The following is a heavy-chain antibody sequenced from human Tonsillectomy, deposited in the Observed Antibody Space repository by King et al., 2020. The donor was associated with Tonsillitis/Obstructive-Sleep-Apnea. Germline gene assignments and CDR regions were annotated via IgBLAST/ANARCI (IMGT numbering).Heavy chain of an antibody. CDR3: AKASYDFWSGYQGPLDY. CDR1: GFTFSDYA. CDR2: ITGSGATT. J-gene: IGHJ4*02. D-gene: IGHD3-3*01. Sequence: VQLVESGGGLVQPGGSLRLSCAASGFTFSDYAMSWVRQAPGKGLEWVSTITGSGATTYYADPVKGRFTISRDNSRNTLFLQMNSPRAEDTAVYYCAKASYDFWSGYQGPLDYWGQGTLVTVSS. V-gene: IGHV3-23*04.